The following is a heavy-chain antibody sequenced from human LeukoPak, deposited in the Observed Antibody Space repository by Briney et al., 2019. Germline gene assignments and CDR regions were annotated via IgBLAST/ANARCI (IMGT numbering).Heavy chain of an antibody. Sequence: TGGSLRLSCAASGSTFSSYGMHWVRQAPGKGLEWVAVIWSDGGDKYYADSVKGRFTISRDNSKNTLFLQMNGVRAEDTAVYYCARYSSTTNFYYGMDVWGQGTTVTVS. D-gene: IGHD2-2*01. J-gene: IGHJ6*02. CDR2: IWSDGGDK. CDR3: ARYSSTTNFYYGMDV. CDR1: GSTFSSYG. V-gene: IGHV3-33*08.